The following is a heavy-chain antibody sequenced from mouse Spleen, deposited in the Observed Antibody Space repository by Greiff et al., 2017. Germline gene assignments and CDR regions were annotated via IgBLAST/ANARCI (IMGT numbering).Heavy chain of an antibody. J-gene: IGHJ2*01. CDR3: ARDFTTADYFDY. Sequence: DVQLVESGGGLVKPGGSLKLSCAASGFTFSDYGMHWVRQAPEKGLEWVAYISSGSSTIYYADTVRGRFTISRDNAKNTLFLQMTSLRSEDTAMYYCARDFTTADYFDYWGQGTTLTVSS. V-gene: IGHV5-17*01. D-gene: IGHD1-2*01. CDR2: ISSGSSTI. CDR1: GFTFSDYG.